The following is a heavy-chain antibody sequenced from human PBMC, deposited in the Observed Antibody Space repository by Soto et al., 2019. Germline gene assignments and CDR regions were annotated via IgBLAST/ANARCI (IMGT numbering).Heavy chain of an antibody. D-gene: IGHD6-13*01. CDR3: ARERVAAAEYNWFDP. J-gene: IGHJ5*02. V-gene: IGHV3-21*01. Sequence: GGSLRLSCAASGFTFSSYSMNWVRQAPGKGLEWVSSISSSSSYIYYADSVKGRFTISRDNAKNSLYLQMNSLRAEDTAVYYCARERVAAAEYNWFDPWGQGTLVTVSS. CDR2: ISSSSSYI. CDR1: GFTFSSYS.